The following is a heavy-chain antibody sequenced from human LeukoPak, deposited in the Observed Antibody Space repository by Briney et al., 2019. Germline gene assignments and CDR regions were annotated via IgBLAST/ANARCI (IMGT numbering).Heavy chain of an antibody. CDR2: LERSGGNT. J-gene: IGHJ5*01. V-gene: IGHV3-23*01. CDR3: ATGGVASARPDS. Sequence: GGSLRLSCAASGFTFSNSAMTWVRQAPGKGLDWVSSLERSGGNTSYADSVKGRFTISRDSSRNTLFLQMISLKVEDTAVYYCATGGVASARPDSWGQGTLVTVSS. CDR1: GFTFSNSA. D-gene: IGHD6-13*01.